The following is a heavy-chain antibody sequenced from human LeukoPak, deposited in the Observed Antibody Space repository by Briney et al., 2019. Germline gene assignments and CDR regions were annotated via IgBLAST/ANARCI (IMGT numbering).Heavy chain of an antibody. D-gene: IGHD3-10*02. CDR1: GFSFRDYF. V-gene: IGHV1-2*02. CDR3: ARDYIRDDGRNDYLDY. CDR2: INPNSGGT. J-gene: IGHJ4*02. Sequence: ASVKVSCKTVGFSFRDYFIHWVRQAPGQGLEWMGWINPNSGGTNYAQKFQGRVTMTRDTSLDTAYMELRRLRFDDSAVYFCARDYIRDDGRNDYLDYWGQGTLVIVSS.